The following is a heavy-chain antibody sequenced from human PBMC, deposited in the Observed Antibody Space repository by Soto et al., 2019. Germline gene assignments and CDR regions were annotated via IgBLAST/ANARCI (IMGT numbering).Heavy chain of an antibody. V-gene: IGHV3-23*01. Sequence: GGSLRLSCAASGFTLSSYAMSGVRQAPGKGLEWVSAISGSGGSTYYADSVKGRFTISRDDSKNTLYLQMNSLKTEDTAVYYCTPWGAFDIWGQGTMVTVSS. CDR1: GFTLSSYA. CDR3: TPWGAFDI. J-gene: IGHJ3*02. D-gene: IGHD3-16*01. CDR2: ISGSGGST.